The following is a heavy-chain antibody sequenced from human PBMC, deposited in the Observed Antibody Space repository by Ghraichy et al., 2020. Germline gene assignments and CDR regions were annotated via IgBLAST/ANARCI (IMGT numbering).Heavy chain of an antibody. D-gene: IGHD5-12*01. CDR1: GFSLTHSG. CDR2: LSSSGSKE. Sequence: GGSLRLSCVVSGFSLTHSGVHWVRQAPGKGLEWVALLSSSGSKEYYADSVKGRFTISGDSSQNTLYLQMNNLRAEDTAVYYCARGGGTVAPIRSSFLDYWGQGTLVTVSS. J-gene: IGHJ4*02. V-gene: IGHV3-30*03. CDR3: ARGGGTVAPIRSSFLDY.